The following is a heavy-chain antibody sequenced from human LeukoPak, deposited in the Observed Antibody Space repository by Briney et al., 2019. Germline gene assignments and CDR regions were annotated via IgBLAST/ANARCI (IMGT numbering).Heavy chain of an antibody. J-gene: IGHJ3*02. CDR3: ARDQGAFGM. Sequence: PGGSLRLSCAGSGITLSSYWMSWIRQAPGKGLEWVGNIKQDGSEKYFVDSLRGRFTISRDNAKNSLFLQMNSLRAEDTAVYYCARDQGAFGMWGQGTMVTVSS. CDR1: GITLSSYW. V-gene: IGHV3-7*05. CDR2: IKQDGSEK.